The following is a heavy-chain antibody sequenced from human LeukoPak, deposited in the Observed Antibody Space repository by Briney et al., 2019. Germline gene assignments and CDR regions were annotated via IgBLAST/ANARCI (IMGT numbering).Heavy chain of an antibody. D-gene: IGHD1-26*01. CDR2: IYYSGST. J-gene: IGHJ4*02. CDR1: GGSISSGGYY. V-gene: IGHV4-31*03. CDR3: ARRLGSGSAFDY. Sequence: SETLSLTCTVSGGSISSGGYYWSWIRQHPGKGLEWIGYIYYSGSTYYNPSLKSRVTISVDTSKNQFSLKLSSMTAADTAVYYCARRLGSGSAFDYWGQGTLVTVYS.